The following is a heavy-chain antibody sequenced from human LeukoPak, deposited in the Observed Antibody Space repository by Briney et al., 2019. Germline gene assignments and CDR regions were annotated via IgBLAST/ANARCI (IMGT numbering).Heavy chain of an antibody. CDR2: INPNSGGT. CDR1: GCTFTGYY. J-gene: IGHJ4*02. CDR3: ARGRYSSSSPHFDY. D-gene: IGHD6-6*01. V-gene: IGHV1-2*06. Sequence: ASVKVSCKASGCTFTGYYMHWVRQAPGQGLEWMGRINPNSGGTNYAQKFQGRVTMTRDTSISTAYMELSRLRSDDTAVYYCARGRYSSSSPHFDYWGQGTLVTVSS.